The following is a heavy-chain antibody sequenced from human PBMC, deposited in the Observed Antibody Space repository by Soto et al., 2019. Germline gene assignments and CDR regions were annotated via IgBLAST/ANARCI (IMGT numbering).Heavy chain of an antibody. J-gene: IGHJ4*02. D-gene: IGHD3-22*01. CDR2: ISGSGGST. Sequence: GGSLRLSCAASGFTFSSYAMSWVRQAPGKGLEWVSAISGSGGSTYYADSVKGRFTISRDNSKNTLYLQMNSLRAEDTAVYYGAKDLPPDLYYYDSSGYSCFDYWGQGTLVTVSS. V-gene: IGHV3-23*01. CDR1: GFTFSSYA. CDR3: AKDLPPDLYYYDSSGYSCFDY.